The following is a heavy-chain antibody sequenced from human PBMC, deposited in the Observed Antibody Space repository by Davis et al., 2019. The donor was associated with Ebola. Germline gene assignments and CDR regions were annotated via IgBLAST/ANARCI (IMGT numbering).Heavy chain of an antibody. Sequence: ETLSLTCTVSGGSISSYYWSWVRQAPGKGLEWVSTLGTSADTYYADSVKGRFTISRDNSRNTLYLQMNGLRVEDTAIYYCAKDTSNVWFDVWGPGTMVTVSS. V-gene: IGHV3-53*01. J-gene: IGHJ3*01. CDR1: GGSISSYY. CDR2: LGTSADT. D-gene: IGHD6-19*01. CDR3: AKDTSNVWFDV.